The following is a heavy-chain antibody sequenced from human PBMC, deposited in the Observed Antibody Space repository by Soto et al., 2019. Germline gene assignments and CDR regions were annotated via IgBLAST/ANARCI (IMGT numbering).Heavy chain of an antibody. J-gene: IGHJ4*02. CDR2: IDYDGTRK. Sequence: QVQLVESGGGVVRPGRSLRLSCVGSGFTFSAHGMHWVRQAPGKPLEWVAGIDYDGTRKYYADSVEGRFTISRDDSQKTLFLQMNSLKDEETAVYYCATDNCPTLSCFGNWGRGTLVIVSS. CDR1: GFTFSAHG. CDR3: ATDNCPTLSCFGN. V-gene: IGHV3-33*01. D-gene: IGHD2-8*01.